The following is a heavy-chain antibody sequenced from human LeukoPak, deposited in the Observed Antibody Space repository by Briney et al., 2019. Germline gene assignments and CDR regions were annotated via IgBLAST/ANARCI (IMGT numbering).Heavy chain of an antibody. CDR2: ISADRNVI. J-gene: IGHJ4*02. CDR1: GFTFNIYE. CDR3: EGSGCPEPQDLDY. Sequence: GGSLRLSRAASGFTFNIYEMNWVRQAPGKGLEWISYISADRNVIYYADSVKGRFIISRDNAKNSLYLQMNSLRAEDTAVYYCEGSGCPEPQDLDYWGQGTLVSVSS. V-gene: IGHV3-48*03. D-gene: IGHD5-12*01.